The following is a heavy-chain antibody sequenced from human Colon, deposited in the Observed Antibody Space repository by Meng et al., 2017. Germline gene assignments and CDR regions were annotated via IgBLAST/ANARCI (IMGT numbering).Heavy chain of an antibody. CDR3: ARENDSGNSYDH. Sequence: QVQLQASGPGRVKPSGTLSLTCAVSGTSISRSNWWTWVRQAPGKGLEWIGEIYHIGSTNYNPSLKSRVTILVDESKNEFSLKLTSVTAADTAVYYCARENDSGNSYDHWGRGTLVTVSS. D-gene: IGHD3-10*01. J-gene: IGHJ4*02. CDR1: GTSISRSNW. CDR2: IYHIGST. V-gene: IGHV4-4*02.